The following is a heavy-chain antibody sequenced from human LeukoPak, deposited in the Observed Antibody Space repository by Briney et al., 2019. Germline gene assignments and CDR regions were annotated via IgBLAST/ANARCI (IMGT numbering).Heavy chain of an antibody. J-gene: IGHJ4*02. Sequence: GGSLRLSCSASGFTFSASWMTWVRQAPGKGLEWVANIKDNGRGEYYVDSVKGRFTVSRDNAKNSVYLQMNSLRAEDTALYYCARDASRGWDNWGQGTQVTVSS. CDR1: GFTFSASW. CDR3: ARDASRGWDN. D-gene: IGHD6-19*01. V-gene: IGHV3-7*03. CDR2: IKDNGRGE.